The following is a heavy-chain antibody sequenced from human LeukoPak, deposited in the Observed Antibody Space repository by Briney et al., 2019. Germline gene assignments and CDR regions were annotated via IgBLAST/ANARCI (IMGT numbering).Heavy chain of an antibody. V-gene: IGHV1-18*01. J-gene: IGHJ2*01. CDR2: ISAYNGNT. Sequence: ASVKVSCKASGYTFTSYGISWVRQAPGQGLEWMGWISAYNGNTNYAQKLQGRVTMTTDTSTSTAYMELRSLRSEDTAVYYCARDYDILTGYYRQDWDFDLWGRGTLVTVSS. CDR1: GYTFTSYG. D-gene: IGHD3-9*01. CDR3: ARDYDILTGYYRQDWDFDL.